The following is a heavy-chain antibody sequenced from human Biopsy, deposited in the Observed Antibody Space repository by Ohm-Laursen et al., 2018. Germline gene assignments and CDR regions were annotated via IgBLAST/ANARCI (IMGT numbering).Heavy chain of an antibody. CDR2: IIPIFGTA. V-gene: IGHV1-69*01. CDR1: GGTFTNYA. Sequence: SSVKVSCKASGGTFTNYALSWVRQAPGQGLEWMGGIIPIFGTANYAQKFQGRVTITADESTSTAYMELSSLRSDDTVGYYCARDALGGGSYRFFYWGQGSLVTVSS. D-gene: IGHD1-26*01. J-gene: IGHJ4*02. CDR3: ARDALGGGSYRFFY.